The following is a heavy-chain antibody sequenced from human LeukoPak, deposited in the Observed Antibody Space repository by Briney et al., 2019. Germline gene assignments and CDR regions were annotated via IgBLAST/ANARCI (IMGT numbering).Heavy chain of an antibody. J-gene: IGHJ6*02. CDR3: ARGYSSSWYQENGMDV. V-gene: IGHV1-46*01. CDR2: INPSGGST. CDR1: GYTFTSYY. D-gene: IGHD6-13*01. Sequence: GASVKVSCKASGYTFTSYYMHWVRQAPGQGLEWMGIINPSGGSTSYAQKFQGRVTMTRDTSTSTVYMELSSLRSEDTAVYYCARGYSSSWYQENGMDVWGQGTMVTVSS.